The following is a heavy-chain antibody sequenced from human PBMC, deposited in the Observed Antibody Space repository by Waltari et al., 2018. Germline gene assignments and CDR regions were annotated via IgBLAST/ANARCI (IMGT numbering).Heavy chain of an antibody. D-gene: IGHD3-10*01. CDR2: INRDGTA. J-gene: IGHJ6*02. V-gene: IGHV4-34*01. CDR1: GGSFSGYF. Sequence: QAQLHQWGAGLLKPSETLSLTCAVSGGSFSGYFWSWIRQSPGKGLEWIGDINRDGTANYNPSLKSRVGMSVDTIKSQISLSLSSVTAADAAVYYCARVGDYHGSGRFGLDVWGRGTRVTVSS. CDR3: ARVGDYHGSGRFGLDV.